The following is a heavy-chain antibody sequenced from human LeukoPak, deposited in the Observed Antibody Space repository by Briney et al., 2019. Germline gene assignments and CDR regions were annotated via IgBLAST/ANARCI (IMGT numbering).Heavy chain of an antibody. J-gene: IGHJ5*02. CDR1: GYSITGYW. CDR2: TYPGDSDT. Sequence: AGESLKISCKGSGYSITGYWIGWVRQMPGKGLEWMGVTYPGDSDTRYSPSFQGQVTMSADKSISTAYLQWSSLKASDTAMYYCARRGGVVPAASNWFDPWGQGTLVTVSS. D-gene: IGHD2-2*01. CDR3: ARRGGVVPAASNWFDP. V-gene: IGHV5-51*01.